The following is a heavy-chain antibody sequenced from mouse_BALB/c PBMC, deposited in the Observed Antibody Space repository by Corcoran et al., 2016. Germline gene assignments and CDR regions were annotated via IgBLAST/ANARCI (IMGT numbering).Heavy chain of an antibody. V-gene: IGHV9-4*02. CDR2: INTHSGVP. D-gene: IGHD2-3*01. CDR3: ASRGDGSCDY. CDR1: GYTFTTAG. Sequence: QIQLVQSGPELKKPGETVRISCKASGYTFTTAGMQWVQKMPGKGVKWIGWINTHSGVPKYAEDFKGRFAFSLETSASTAYLPISNLKNEDTATYFCASRGDGSCDYWGQGTTLTVSS. J-gene: IGHJ2*01.